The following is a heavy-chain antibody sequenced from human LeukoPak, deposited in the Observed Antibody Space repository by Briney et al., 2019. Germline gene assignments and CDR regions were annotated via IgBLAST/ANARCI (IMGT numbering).Heavy chain of an antibody. CDR3: ARETIFGVVQGYFDY. J-gene: IGHJ4*02. CDR2: IIPIFGTA. D-gene: IGHD3-3*01. CDR1: GGTFSSYA. V-gene: IGHV1-69*13. Sequence: SVKVSCKASGGTFSSYAIGWVRQAPGQGLEWMGGIIPIFGTANYAQKFQGRVTITADESTSTAYMELSSLRSEDTAVYYCARETIFGVVQGYFDYWGQGTLVTVSS.